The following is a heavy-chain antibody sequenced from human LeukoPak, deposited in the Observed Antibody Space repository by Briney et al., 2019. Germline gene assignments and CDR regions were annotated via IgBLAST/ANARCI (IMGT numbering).Heavy chain of an antibody. CDR3: ATPIDGTKLYYDFWSGYYLPHFDY. Sequence: HAGGSLRLSCAASGFTFSSYAMSWVRQAPGKGLEWVSAISGSGGSTYYADSVKGRFTISRDNSKNTLYLQMNSLRAEDTAVYYCATPIDGTKLYYDFWSGYYLPHFDYWGQGTLVTVSS. V-gene: IGHV3-23*01. CDR1: GFTFSSYA. D-gene: IGHD3-3*01. J-gene: IGHJ4*02. CDR2: ISGSGGST.